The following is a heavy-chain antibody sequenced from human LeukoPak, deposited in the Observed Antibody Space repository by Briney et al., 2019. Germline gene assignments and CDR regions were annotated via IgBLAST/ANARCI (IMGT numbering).Heavy chain of an antibody. Sequence: PGGSLRLSCAASGFTFSTYAMSWVRQAPGKGLEWVSAISGSGGSTYFADSVRGRFIISRDNSKNTLHLQMDSLRVEDTAVYYCAKDPSSGFGDGDAFDIWGQGTTVTVSS. V-gene: IGHV3-23*01. D-gene: IGHD3-10*01. CDR2: ISGSGGST. J-gene: IGHJ3*02. CDR3: AKDPSSGFGDGDAFDI. CDR1: GFTFSTYA.